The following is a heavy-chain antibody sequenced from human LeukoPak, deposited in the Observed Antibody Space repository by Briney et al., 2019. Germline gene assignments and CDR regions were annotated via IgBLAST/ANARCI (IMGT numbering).Heavy chain of an antibody. Sequence: SVKVSCKASGGTFSSYTISWVRQAPGQGLEWMGGIIPIFGTANYAQKFQGRVTITADESTSTAYMELSSLRSEDTAVYYCARVERFTQPPDYWGQGTLVTVSS. CDR2: IIPIFGTA. CDR3: ARVERFTQPPDY. CDR1: GGTFSSYT. J-gene: IGHJ4*02. D-gene: IGHD2-2*01. V-gene: IGHV1-69*13.